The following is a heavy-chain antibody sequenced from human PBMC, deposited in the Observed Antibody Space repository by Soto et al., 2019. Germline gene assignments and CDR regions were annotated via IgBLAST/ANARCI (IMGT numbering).Heavy chain of an antibody. Sequence: EVRLVESGGGLVQPGGSLRLSCAASGFIFNTLWWNWVRQAPGKGLEGVANIKQDGREKYYADSVKGRFTISSDNAKSSLYLQRNSLRAGDTAMYYCVGDWGYCSDGACYSVLDYWGQGTLATVSS. J-gene: IGHJ4*02. V-gene: IGHV3-7*03. CDR3: VGDWGYCSDGACYSVLDY. CDR1: GFIFNTLW. D-gene: IGHD2-15*01. CDR2: IKQDGREK.